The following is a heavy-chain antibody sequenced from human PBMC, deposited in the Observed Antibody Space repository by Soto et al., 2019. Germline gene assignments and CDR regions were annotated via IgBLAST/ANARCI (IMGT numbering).Heavy chain of an antibody. Sequence: SETLSLTCTVSGGSISSGGYYWSWIRQHPGKGLEWIGYIYYSGSTYYNPSLKSRVTISVDTSKNQFSLKLSSVTAADTAVYYCARGNYCSGGSCSVANNWFDPWGQGTLVTVSS. CDR3: ARGNYCSGGSCSVANNWFDP. D-gene: IGHD2-15*01. CDR1: GGSISSGGYY. J-gene: IGHJ5*02. CDR2: IYYSGST. V-gene: IGHV4-31*03.